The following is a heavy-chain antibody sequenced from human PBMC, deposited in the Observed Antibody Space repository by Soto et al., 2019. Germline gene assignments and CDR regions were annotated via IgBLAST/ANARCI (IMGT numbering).Heavy chain of an antibody. V-gene: IGHV4-61*01. CDR3: ARDRVVYAMNWFEP. D-gene: IGHD2-8*02. Sequence: EILSRSGIVAGGSVSSSSYYWSWIRQPPGKGLEWIGYIYYSGGANYNPSLKSRVTISVDTSKNQFSRQLSSVTAADTAVYYCARDRVVYAMNWFEPWGQGTLVTVPS. CDR1: GGSVSSSSYY. CDR2: IYYSGGA. J-gene: IGHJ5*02.